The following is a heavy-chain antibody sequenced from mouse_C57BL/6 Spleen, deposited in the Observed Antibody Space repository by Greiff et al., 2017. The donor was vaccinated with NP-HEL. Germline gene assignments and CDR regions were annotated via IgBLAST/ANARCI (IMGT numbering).Heavy chain of an antibody. J-gene: IGHJ1*03. D-gene: IGHD4-1*01. CDR1: GYTFSSYW. V-gene: IGHV1-52*01. CDR3: ATNWAANWYFDV. CDR2: IDPSDSET. Sequence: QVQLQQPGAELVRPGSSVKLSCKASGYTFSSYWMHWVKQRPIQGLEWIGNIDPSDSETHYNQKFKDKATLTVDKSSSTAYMQLSSLTSEDSAVYYCATNWAANWYFDVWGTGTTVTVSS.